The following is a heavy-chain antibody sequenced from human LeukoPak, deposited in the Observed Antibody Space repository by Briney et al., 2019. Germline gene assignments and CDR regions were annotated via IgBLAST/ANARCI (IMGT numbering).Heavy chain of an antibody. Sequence: SETLSLTCTVSGGSISSHYWSWIRQPPGKGLEWIGYIYYSGSTNYNPSLKSRVTISVDTSKNQFSLKLSFVTAADTAVYYCARSPEGFLEWSPAYYFDYWGQGTLVTVSS. D-gene: IGHD3-3*01. CDR3: ARSPEGFLEWSPAYYFDY. V-gene: IGHV4-59*11. CDR1: GGSISSHY. J-gene: IGHJ4*02. CDR2: IYYSGST.